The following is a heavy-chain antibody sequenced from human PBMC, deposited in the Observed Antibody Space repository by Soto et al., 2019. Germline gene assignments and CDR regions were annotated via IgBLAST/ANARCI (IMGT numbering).Heavy chain of an antibody. J-gene: IGHJ4*02. CDR1: GFTFSSYA. CDR3: AKTVPGTKY. CDR2: ISGSVDSI. D-gene: IGHD6-19*01. V-gene: IGHV3-23*01. Sequence: QAGGSLRLSCAASGFTFSSYAMSWVRQAPGKGLEWVSGISGSVDSIYYADSVKGRFTISRDNSKNTLYLQMNSLGAEDTAVYYCAKTVPGTKYWGQGTLVTVSS.